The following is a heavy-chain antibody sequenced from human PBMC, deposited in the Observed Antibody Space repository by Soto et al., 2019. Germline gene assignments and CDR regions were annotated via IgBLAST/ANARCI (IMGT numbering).Heavy chain of an antibody. CDR1: GGTFSSYA. D-gene: IGHD4-17*01. CDR2: IIPIFGTA. CDR3: AAGPTVTTAGYFDS. Sequence: SVKVSCKASGGTFSSYAISWVRQAPGQGLEWMGGIIPIFGTANYAQKFQGRVTITADKSTSTAYMELSSLRSEDTAVYYCAAGPTVTTAGYFDSWGQGTLVTVSS. J-gene: IGHJ4*02. V-gene: IGHV1-69*06.